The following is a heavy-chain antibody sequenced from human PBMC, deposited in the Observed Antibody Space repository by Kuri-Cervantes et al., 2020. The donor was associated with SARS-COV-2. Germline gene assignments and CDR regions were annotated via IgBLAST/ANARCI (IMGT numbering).Heavy chain of an antibody. CDR2: IYHSGST. CDR1: GYSISSGYY. CDR3: ARDRAPVGY. Sequence: SETLSLTCAGSGYSISSGYYWGWIRQPPGKGLEWIGSIYHSGSTYYNPSLKSRVTISVDTSKNQFSLKLSSLTAEDPAVYYCARDRAPVGYWGQGTLVTVSS. V-gene: IGHV4-38-2*02. J-gene: IGHJ4*02.